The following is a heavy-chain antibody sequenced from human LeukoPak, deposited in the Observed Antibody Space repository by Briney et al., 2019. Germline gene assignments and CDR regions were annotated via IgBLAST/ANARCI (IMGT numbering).Heavy chain of an antibody. CDR3: ARDNKQYYYYGMDV. Sequence: ASVKVSCKASGYTFTGYYMHWVRQAPGQGLEWTGWINPNSGGTNYAQKFQGRVTMTRDTSISTAYMELSRLRSDDTAVYYCARDNKQYYYYGMDVWGQGTTVTVSS. D-gene: IGHD6-13*01. V-gene: IGHV1-2*02. J-gene: IGHJ6*02. CDR1: GYTFTGYY. CDR2: INPNSGGT.